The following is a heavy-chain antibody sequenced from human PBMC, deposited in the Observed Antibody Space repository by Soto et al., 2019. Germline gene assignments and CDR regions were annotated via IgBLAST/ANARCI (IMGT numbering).Heavy chain of an antibody. V-gene: IGHV3-15*07. D-gene: IGHD4-17*01. CDR1: GFTFSNAW. J-gene: IGHJ4*02. CDR2: IKSKTDGGTT. Sequence: PGGSLRLSCAASGFTFSNAWMNWVRQAPGKGLEWVGRIKSKTDGGTTDYAAPVKGRFTISRDDSKNTLYLQMNSLKTEDTAVYYCTTAHPEFYYGEYFNFDDWGKGTLVTVSS. CDR3: TTAHPEFYYGEYFNFDD.